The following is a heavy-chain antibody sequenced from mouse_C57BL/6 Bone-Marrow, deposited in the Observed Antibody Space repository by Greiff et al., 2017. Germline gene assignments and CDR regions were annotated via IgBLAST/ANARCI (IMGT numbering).Heavy chain of an antibody. J-gene: IGHJ3*01. D-gene: IGHD1-1*01. CDR2: IDPNNGGT. CDR3: AKGEGRPYDFWFAY. Sequence: VQLQQPGAELVKPGASVKLSCKASGYTFTSYWMQWVKQRPGRGLEWIGRIDPNNGGTKYNETFKSKATLTVDKPSSTAYMQLSSQTSADSAVDSGAKGEGRPYDFWFAYWGQGTLVTVSA. CDR1: GYTFTSYW. V-gene: IGHV1-72*01.